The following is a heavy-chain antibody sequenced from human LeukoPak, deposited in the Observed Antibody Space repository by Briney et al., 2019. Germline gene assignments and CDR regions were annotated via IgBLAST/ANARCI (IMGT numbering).Heavy chain of an antibody. J-gene: IGHJ3*02. Sequence: ASVKVSCKASGFTFTAYHMHWVRQAPGQGLEWMGWINPNSGGTNYAPTFQGRVTMTRDTSISTAYMELSRLTSDDTTIYYCATTLHIVVVTWHAFDIWGQGTMVTVSS. CDR2: INPNSGGT. CDR1: GFTFTAYH. V-gene: IGHV1-2*02. CDR3: ATTLHIVVVTWHAFDI. D-gene: IGHD2-21*02.